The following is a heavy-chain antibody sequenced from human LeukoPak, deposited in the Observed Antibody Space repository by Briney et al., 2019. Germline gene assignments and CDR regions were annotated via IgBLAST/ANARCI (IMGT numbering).Heavy chain of an antibody. D-gene: IGHD3-3*01. CDR2: IYYSGST. CDR1: GGSIISSSYY. V-gene: IGHV4-39*07. CDR3: ARDTYYDFWSAQGNWFDP. Sequence: SETLSLTCTVSGGSIISSSYYWGWIRQPPGEGLEWIGSIYYSGSTYYNPSLKSRVTISVDTSKNQFSLKLSSVTAADTAVYYCARDTYYDFWSAQGNWFDPWGQGALVTVSS. J-gene: IGHJ5*02.